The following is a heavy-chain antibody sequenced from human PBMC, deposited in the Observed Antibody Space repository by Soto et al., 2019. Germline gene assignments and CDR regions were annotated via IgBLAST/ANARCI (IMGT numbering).Heavy chain of an antibody. Sequence: QVQLVESGGGVVQPGRSLRLSCAASGFTFSSYAMHWVRQAPGKGLEWVAVISYDGSNKYYADSVKGRFTISRDNSKNTLYLQMNSLRAEDTAVYYCARDLGYCSGGSCYFYWFDPWGQGTLVTVSS. CDR2: ISYDGSNK. CDR3: ARDLGYCSGGSCYFYWFDP. J-gene: IGHJ5*02. D-gene: IGHD2-15*01. V-gene: IGHV3-30-3*01. CDR1: GFTFSSYA.